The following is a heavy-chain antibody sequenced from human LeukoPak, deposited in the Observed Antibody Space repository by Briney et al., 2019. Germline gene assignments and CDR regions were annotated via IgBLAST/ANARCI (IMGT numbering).Heavy chain of an antibody. CDR3: ARHGERLIAAAGSTHSWFDP. J-gene: IGHJ5*02. CDR1: GYSSTSYW. CDR2: IYPGDSDT. V-gene: IGHV5-51*01. Sequence: GESLKISCKGSGYSSTSYWIGWVRQMPGKGLEWMGIIYPGDSDTRYSPSFQGQVTISADKSISTAYLQWSSLKASDTAMYYCARHGERLIAAAGSTHSWFDPWGQGTLVTVSS. D-gene: IGHD6-13*01.